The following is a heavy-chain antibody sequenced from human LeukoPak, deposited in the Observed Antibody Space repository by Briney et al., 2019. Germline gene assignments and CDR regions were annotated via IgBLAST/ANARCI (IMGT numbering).Heavy chain of an antibody. CDR1: GFTFSSCA. J-gene: IGHJ4*02. D-gene: IGHD1-26*01. Sequence: PGASLRLSCAASGFTFSSCAMSWVRQAPGKGLEWVSTITGGGGTTYYADSVKGRFTISRDTPKNTLFLQMNSLRAEDTAVYYCARMREYSGNSYPNFDYWGQGTLVTVSS. CDR2: ITGGGGTT. V-gene: IGHV3-23*01. CDR3: ARMREYSGNSYPNFDY.